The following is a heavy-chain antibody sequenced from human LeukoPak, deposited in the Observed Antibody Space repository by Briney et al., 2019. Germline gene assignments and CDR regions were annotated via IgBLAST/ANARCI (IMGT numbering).Heavy chain of an antibody. CDR3: ARWGSVAGKRHFDY. CDR2: ISSSSSTI. CDR1: GFTFSSYS. V-gene: IGHV3-48*02. J-gene: IGHJ4*02. D-gene: IGHD6-19*01. Sequence: GGSLRLSCAASGFTFSSYSMNWVRQAPGKGREWVSYISSSSSTIYYADSVKGRFTISRDNAKNSLYLQMNSLRDEDTAVYYCARWGSVAGKRHFDYWGQGTLVTVSS.